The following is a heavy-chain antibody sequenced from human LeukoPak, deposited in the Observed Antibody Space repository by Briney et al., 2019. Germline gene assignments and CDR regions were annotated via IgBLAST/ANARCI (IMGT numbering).Heavy chain of an antibody. Sequence: ASVKVSCKASGYTFTGYYIHWVRQAPGQGLEWMGWINPKNGGTKYAQKFQGRFTMTRDTSLSTAYMELSRLRSDDTAVYYCARGSIVGATFDYFDYWGQGTLVTVSS. V-gene: IGHV1-2*02. CDR1: GYTFTGYY. CDR2: INPKNGGT. J-gene: IGHJ4*02. CDR3: ARGSIVGATFDYFDY. D-gene: IGHD1-26*01.